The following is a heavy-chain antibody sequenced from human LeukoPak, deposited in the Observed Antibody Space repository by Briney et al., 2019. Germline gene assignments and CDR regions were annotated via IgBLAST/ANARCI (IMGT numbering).Heavy chain of an antibody. CDR3: ARVAGSIDY. J-gene: IGHJ4*02. D-gene: IGHD6-19*01. V-gene: IGHV1-8*03. Sequence: ASVKVTCKASGYTFTTYDINWVRQATGQGLEWMGWMNPNSGYTGYAQKFQGRVTITRDTSISTAYMELSSLRSEDTAVYYCARVAGSIDYWGQGTLVTVSS. CDR1: GYTFTTYD. CDR2: MNPNSGYT.